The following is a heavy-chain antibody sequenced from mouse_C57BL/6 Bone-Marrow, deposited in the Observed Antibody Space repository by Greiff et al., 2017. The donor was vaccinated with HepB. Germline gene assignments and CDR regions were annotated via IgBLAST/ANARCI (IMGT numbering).Heavy chain of an antibody. CDR1: GFNIKDDY. Sequence: EVKVVESGAELVRPGASVKLSCTASGFNIKDDYMHWVKQRPEQGLEWIGWIDPENGDTEYASKFQGKATITADTSSNTAYLQLSSLTSEDTAVYYCTTVLCPHYYAMDYWGQGTSVTVSS. CDR2: IDPENGDT. D-gene: IGHD2-3*01. CDR3: TTVLCPHYYAMDY. V-gene: IGHV14-4*01. J-gene: IGHJ4*01.